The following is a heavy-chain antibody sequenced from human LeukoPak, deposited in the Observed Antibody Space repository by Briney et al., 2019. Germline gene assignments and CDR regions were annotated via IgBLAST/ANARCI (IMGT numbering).Heavy chain of an antibody. Sequence: GASVKVSCKASGYTFNIYYMHWLRQAPGQGLEWMGIINPSGGSTSYAQKFQSRVTMTRDTSTSTVYMELSSLRSEDTAVYYCARKGTAIDFDYWGQGTLVTVSS. CDR2: INPSGGST. V-gene: IGHV1-46*02. CDR3: ARKGTAIDFDY. CDR1: GYTFNIYY. J-gene: IGHJ4*02. D-gene: IGHD6-13*01.